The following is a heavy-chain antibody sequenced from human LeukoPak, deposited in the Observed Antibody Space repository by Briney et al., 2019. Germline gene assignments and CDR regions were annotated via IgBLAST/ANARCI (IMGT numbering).Heavy chain of an antibody. J-gene: IGHJ6*03. CDR2: IGTAGDT. Sequence: PGGSLRLSCAASGFTFSSYDMDWVRQATGKGLEWVSAIGTAGDTYYPGSVKGRFTISRENAKNSLYLQMNSLRAGDTAVYYCARGFYGDSSYYYYYMDVWGKGTTVTVSS. V-gene: IGHV3-13*01. CDR3: ARGFYGDSSYYYYYMDV. CDR1: GFTFSSYD. D-gene: IGHD3-22*01.